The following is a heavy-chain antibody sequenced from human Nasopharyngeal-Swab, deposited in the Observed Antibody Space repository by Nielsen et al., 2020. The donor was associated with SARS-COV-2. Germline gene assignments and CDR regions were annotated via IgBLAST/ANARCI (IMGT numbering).Heavy chain of an antibody. J-gene: IGHJ6*03. CDR1: GFTFSSYG. CDR3: AKGRVTIFGVVIIDYYYYMDV. CDR2: ISYDGNYK. Sequence: GESLKISCAASGFTFSSYGMHWVRQAPGKGLEWVAVISYDGNYKYYADSVQGRFTISRDNSKNTLFLQMNSLRAEDTAVYYCAKGRVTIFGVVIIDYYYYMDVWGKGTTVTASS. V-gene: IGHV3-30*18. D-gene: IGHD3-3*01.